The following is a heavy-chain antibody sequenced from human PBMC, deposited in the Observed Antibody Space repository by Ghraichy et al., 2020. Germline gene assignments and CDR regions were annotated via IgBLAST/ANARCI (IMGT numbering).Heavy chain of an antibody. D-gene: IGHD6-19*01. Sequence: GGSLRLSCAASGFNFRGYGMHWVRQAPGKGLEWVALISYDGSNKYYADSVKGRFIISRDNSKNTLFLQMNSLRPEDTAVYYCAKETASAWLPSYYYGMDVWGQGTTVTVSS. V-gene: IGHV3-30*18. CDR1: GFNFRGYG. J-gene: IGHJ6*02. CDR3: AKETASAWLPSYYYGMDV. CDR2: ISYDGSNK.